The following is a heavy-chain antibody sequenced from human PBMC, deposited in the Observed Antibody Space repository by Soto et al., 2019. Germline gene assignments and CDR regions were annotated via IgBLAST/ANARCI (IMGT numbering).Heavy chain of an antibody. Sequence: QVQLVESGGGVVHPGTSLRLSCVGSGFTFRGYVIHWVRQAPGKGLEWVALTSYDGSNKDYGDSVKGRFTISRDNSRNTVDLQMDSLRREDTALYYCARWGTTGGLDVWGQGTLVSVSS. J-gene: IGHJ1*01. D-gene: IGHD3-16*01. CDR1: GFTFRGYV. V-gene: IGHV3-33*05. CDR3: ARWGTTGGLDV. CDR2: TSYDGSNK.